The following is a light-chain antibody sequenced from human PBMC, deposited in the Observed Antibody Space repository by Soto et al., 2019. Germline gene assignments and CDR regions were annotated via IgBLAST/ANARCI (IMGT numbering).Light chain of an antibody. CDR2: DAF. CDR3: QQFDSLPPT. CDR1: QDIKNY. Sequence: DIQMTLSPSSLSAFVGDSITITCQASQDIKNYLNWYQHKPGKAPKLLIYDAFKSDTGVPSRFSGSGSGTDFTFTINNLQPEDIATYFCQQFDSLPPTFGGGTRV. V-gene: IGKV1-33*01. J-gene: IGKJ4*01.